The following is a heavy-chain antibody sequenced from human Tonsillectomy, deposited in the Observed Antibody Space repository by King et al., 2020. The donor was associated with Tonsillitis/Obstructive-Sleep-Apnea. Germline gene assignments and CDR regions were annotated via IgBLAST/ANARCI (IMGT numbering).Heavy chain of an antibody. D-gene: IGHD5-24*01. CDR1: GGTFSSYA. CDR3: ASVRFAINWFDT. Sequence: VQLVESGAEVKKPGSSVNVSCTASGGTFSSYAISWVRQAPGQGLEWMGGIIPIFGTANYAQKFQGRVTITADESTSTAYMELSSLRSEDTAVYYCASVRFAINWFDTWGQGTLVTVSS. V-gene: IGHV1-69*01. CDR2: IIPIFGTA. J-gene: IGHJ5*02.